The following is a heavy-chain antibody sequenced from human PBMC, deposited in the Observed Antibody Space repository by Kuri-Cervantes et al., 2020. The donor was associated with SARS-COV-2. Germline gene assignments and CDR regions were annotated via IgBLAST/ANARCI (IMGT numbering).Heavy chain of an antibody. J-gene: IGHJ4*02. Sequence: ASVKVSCKASGYTFTSYDINWVRQATGQGLEWMGWMNPNSGNTGYAQKFQGRVTMTRNTSISTAYMELSSLRSEDTAVYYCARDLLTHITIFGVVIIPNTSFDYWGQGTLVTVSS. V-gene: IGHV1-8*02. D-gene: IGHD3-3*01. CDR3: ARDLLTHITIFGVVIIPNTSFDY. CDR2: MNPNSGNT. CDR1: GYTFTSYD.